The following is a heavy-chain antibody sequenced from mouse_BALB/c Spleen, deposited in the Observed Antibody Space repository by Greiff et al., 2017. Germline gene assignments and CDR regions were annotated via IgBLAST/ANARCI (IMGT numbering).Heavy chain of an antibody. D-gene: IGHD2-14*01. Sequence: EVKVVESGGDLVKPGGSLKLSCAASGFTFSSYGMSWVRQTPDKRLEWVATISSGGSYTYYPDSVKGRFTISRDNAKNTLYLQMSSLKSEDTAMYYCEIHRGDRYDGGMDYWGQGTTLTVSS. CDR3: EIHRGDRYDGGMDY. J-gene: IGHJ2*01. CDR2: ISSGGSYT. V-gene: IGHV5-6*01. CDR1: GFTFSSYG.